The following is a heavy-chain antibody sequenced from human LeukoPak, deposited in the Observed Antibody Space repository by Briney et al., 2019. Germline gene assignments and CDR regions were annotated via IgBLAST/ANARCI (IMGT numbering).Heavy chain of an antibody. V-gene: IGHV4-39*01. CDR2: IYYSGST. D-gene: IGHD6-19*01. J-gene: IGHJ4*02. CDR1: GGSISSSSYY. Sequence: SETLSLTCTVPGGSISSSSYYWGWIRQPPGKGLEWIGSIYYSGSTYYNPSLKSRVTISVDTSKNQFSLKLSSVTAADTAVYYCARHRSGWYYFDYWGQGTLVTVSS. CDR3: ARHRSGWYYFDY.